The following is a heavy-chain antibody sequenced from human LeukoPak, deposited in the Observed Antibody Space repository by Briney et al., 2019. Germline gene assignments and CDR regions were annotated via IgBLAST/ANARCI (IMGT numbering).Heavy chain of an antibody. CDR1: GYTFTGYY. D-gene: IGHD6-19*01. CDR3: ARGDQWLSAFDI. V-gene: IGHV1-2*02. J-gene: IGHJ3*02. Sequence: ASVKVSCKASGYTFTGYYMHWVRQAPGQGLEWMGWINPNSGGTNYAQKFQGRVTITRDTSISTAYMELSRLRSDDTAVYYCARGDQWLSAFDIWGQGTMVTVSS. CDR2: INPNSGGT.